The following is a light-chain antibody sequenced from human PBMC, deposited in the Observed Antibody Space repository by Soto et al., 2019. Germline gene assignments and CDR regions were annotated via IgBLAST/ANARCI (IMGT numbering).Light chain of an antibody. V-gene: IGKV4-1*01. CDR2: WAS. J-gene: IGKJ1*01. CDR3: QQYYSTPQT. CDR1: QSVLYSSNNKNY. Sequence: DIVMTQSPDSLAVSLGERATINCKSSQSVLYSSNNKNYLAWYQQKPGQPPKLLIAWASTRESGFPDLFSGSGSWTDFTLTISSLQAEDVAVYYCQQYYSTPQTFGQGTKVEIK.